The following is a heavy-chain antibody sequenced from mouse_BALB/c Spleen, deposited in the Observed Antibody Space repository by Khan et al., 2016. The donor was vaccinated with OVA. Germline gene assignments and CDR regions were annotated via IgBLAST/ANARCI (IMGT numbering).Heavy chain of an antibody. J-gene: IGHJ2*01. D-gene: IGHD2-1*01. CDR1: GYTFTDFY. V-gene: IGHV1-84*02. Sequence: QVQLKQSGPELVKPGASVKISCKASGYTFTDFYINWVKRKPGQGLEWIGWIYPGSGNTKYNEKFKGKATLTVDTSSSTAYMQLSSLTSEDTAVYFCARSSFYPFYFDYWGQGTTLTVSS. CDR2: IYPGSGNT. CDR3: ARSSFYPFYFDY.